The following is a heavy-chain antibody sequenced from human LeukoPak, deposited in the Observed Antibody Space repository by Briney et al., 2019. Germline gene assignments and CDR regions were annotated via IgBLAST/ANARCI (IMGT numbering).Heavy chain of an antibody. V-gene: IGHV4-39*07. CDR1: GASISSSSYY. CDR3: ARGIRITMIEDKRRNWKVFDY. J-gene: IGHJ4*02. D-gene: IGHD3-22*01. Sequence: SETLSLTCTVSGASISSSSYYWGWIRQPPGKGLEWIGTIYYSGSTFYNPSLNSRVTISVDTSKNQFSLKLSSVTAADTAVYYCARGIRITMIEDKRRNWKVFDYWGQGTLVTVSS. CDR2: IYYSGST.